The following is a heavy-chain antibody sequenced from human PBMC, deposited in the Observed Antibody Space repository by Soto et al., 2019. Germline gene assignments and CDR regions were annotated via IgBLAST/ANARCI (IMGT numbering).Heavy chain of an antibody. J-gene: IGHJ4*02. CDR3: ARGGCSGGSCYAKYYFDY. CDR1: GGSFSGYY. Sequence: SETLSLTCAVYGGSFSGYYWSWIRQPPGKGLEWIGEINHSGSTNSNPSLKSRVTITVDTSKNQLSLKLSTVTAADTAVYYCARGGCSGGSCYAKYYFDYWGQGTLVTVSS. D-gene: IGHD2-15*01. V-gene: IGHV4-34*01. CDR2: INHSGST.